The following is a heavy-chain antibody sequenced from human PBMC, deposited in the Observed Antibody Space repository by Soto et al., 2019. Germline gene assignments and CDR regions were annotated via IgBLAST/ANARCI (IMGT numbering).Heavy chain of an antibody. CDR2: ISTYTGNT. CDR3: ARGGGSGPSGMDV. Sequence: QVQLVQSGAEVREPGASVKVSCKASGYTFSSYDITWVRQAPGQGLEWMGWISTYTGNTNYAQKLQGRVTMATDTARNTAYMDMRSLRSDDTAVYYCARGGGSGPSGMDVWGQGTTVTVSS. CDR1: GYTFSSYD. J-gene: IGHJ6*02. D-gene: IGHD3-10*01. V-gene: IGHV1-18*01.